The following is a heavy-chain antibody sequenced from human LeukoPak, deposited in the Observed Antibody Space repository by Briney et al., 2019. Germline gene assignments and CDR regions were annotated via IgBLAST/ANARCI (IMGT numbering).Heavy chain of an antibody. J-gene: IGHJ4*02. D-gene: IGHD6-13*01. V-gene: IGHV1-69*13. CDR1: GGTFSSYA. CDR3: ARTFEAAGRRHFDY. Sequence: SVKVSCKASGGTFSSYAISWVRQAPGQGLEWMGGIIPIFGTANYAQKFQGRVTITADESTSTAYMELSSLRSEDTAVYYCARTFEAAGRRHFDYWGQGTLVTASS. CDR2: IIPIFGTA.